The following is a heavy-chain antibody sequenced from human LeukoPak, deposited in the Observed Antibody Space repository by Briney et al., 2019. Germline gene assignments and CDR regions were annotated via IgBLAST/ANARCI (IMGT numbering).Heavy chain of an antibody. CDR2: TYYSGST. D-gene: IGHD3-10*01. V-gene: IGHV4-39*07. CDR3: ARDSGRYYDYNWFHP. J-gene: IGHJ5*02. Sequence: SETLSLTCTASGGSISSNSYYWGWIRQPPGKGLEWIGSTYYSGSTDYNPSLKSRVTISIDTSKNQFSLKLSSVTAADTAMYYCARDSGRYYDYNWFHPWGQGTLVTVSS. CDR1: GGSISSNSYY.